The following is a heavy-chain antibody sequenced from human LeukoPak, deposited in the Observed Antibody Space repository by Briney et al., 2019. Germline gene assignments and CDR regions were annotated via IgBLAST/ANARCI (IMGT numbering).Heavy chain of an antibody. J-gene: IGHJ6*03. D-gene: IGHD2-15*01. CDR3: ARVYCSGGSCLYYYYYYMDV. CDR2: ISAYNGNT. V-gene: IGHV1-18*01. Sequence: ASVKVSCKASGYTFTSCAISWVRQAPGQGLEWMGWISAYNGNTNSAQKLQGRFTMTTDTSTSTAYMELRSLRSDDTAVYYCARVYCSGGSCLYYYYYYMDVWGKGTTVTISS. CDR1: GYTFTSCA.